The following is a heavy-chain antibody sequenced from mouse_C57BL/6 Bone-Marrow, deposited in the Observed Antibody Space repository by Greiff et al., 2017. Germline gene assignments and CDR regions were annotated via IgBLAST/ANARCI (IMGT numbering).Heavy chain of an antibody. CDR2: INPYNGGT. J-gene: IGHJ2*01. Sequence: VQLQQSGPVLVKPGASVKMSCKASGYTFTDYYMNWVKQSHGKSLEWIGVINPYNGGTSYNQKFKGKATLTVDKSSSTAYMELNSLTSEDSAVYYCAREGPLLLRYYFDYWGQGTTLTVSS. CDR3: AREGPLLLRYYFDY. V-gene: IGHV1-19*01. D-gene: IGHD1-1*01. CDR1: GYTFTDYY.